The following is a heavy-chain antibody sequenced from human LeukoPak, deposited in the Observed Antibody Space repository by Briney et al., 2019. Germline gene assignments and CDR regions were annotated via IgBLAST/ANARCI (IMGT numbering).Heavy chain of an antibody. CDR2: INHSGST. D-gene: IGHD3-10*01. Sequence: SETLSLTCTVSGGSFSSHYWNWIRQPPGKGLEWIGEINHSGSTNYNPSLKSRVTISVDTSKNQFSLKLSSVTAADTAVYYCARRKILWFGEVAYWFDPWGQGTLVTVSS. CDR3: ARRKILWFGEVAYWFDP. V-gene: IGHV4-34*01. J-gene: IGHJ5*02. CDR1: GGSFSSHY.